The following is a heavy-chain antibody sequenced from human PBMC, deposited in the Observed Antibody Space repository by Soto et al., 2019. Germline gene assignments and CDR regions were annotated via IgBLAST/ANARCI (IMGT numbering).Heavy chain of an antibody. D-gene: IGHD3-22*01. CDR1: GFTFSSYG. Sequence: GGSLRLSCAASGFTFSSYGMHWVRQAPGKGLEWVAVISYDGSNKYYADSVKGRFTISRDNSKNTLYLQMNSLRAEDTAVYYCAKDSSASIVVDFDYWGQGTLVTVSS. CDR2: ISYDGSNK. J-gene: IGHJ4*02. CDR3: AKDSSASIVVDFDY. V-gene: IGHV3-30*18.